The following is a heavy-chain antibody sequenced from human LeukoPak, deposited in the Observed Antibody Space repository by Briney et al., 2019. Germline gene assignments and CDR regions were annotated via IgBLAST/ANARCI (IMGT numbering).Heavy chain of an antibody. CDR2: IYYSGST. CDR1: GGSISSSSYY. J-gene: IGHJ5*02. D-gene: IGHD1-26*01. Sequence: SETLSLTCTVSGGSISSSSYYWGWIRQPPGKGLEWIGSIYYSGSTYYNPSLKSRVTISVDTSKNRFSLKLSSVTAADTAVYYCASTPVVGAIQPFDPWGQGTLVTVSS. V-gene: IGHV4-39*01. CDR3: ASTPVVGAIQPFDP.